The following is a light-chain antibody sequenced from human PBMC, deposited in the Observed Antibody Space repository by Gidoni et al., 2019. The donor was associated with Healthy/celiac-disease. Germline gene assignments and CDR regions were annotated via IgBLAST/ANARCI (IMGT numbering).Light chain of an antibody. V-gene: IGKV1-39*01. CDR1: QSISSY. Sequence: DIQLTPSPSSLSASVGARVTITCRASQSISSYLNLYQQKPGKAPKLLIYAASSLQSGVPSRFSGSGSGTDFTLTISSLQPEDFATYYCQQSYSTHTFGQXTKLEIK. CDR2: AAS. CDR3: QQSYSTHT. J-gene: IGKJ2*01.